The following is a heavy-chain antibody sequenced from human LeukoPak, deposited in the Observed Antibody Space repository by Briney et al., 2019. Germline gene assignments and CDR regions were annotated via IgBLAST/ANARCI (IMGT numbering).Heavy chain of an antibody. D-gene: IGHD2-21*01. J-gene: IGHJ1*01. Sequence: GGSLRLSCAASGFTVSSNYMSWVRQAPGKGLEWVSVIYSGGSTYYADSVKGRFTISRDNSKNTLYLQMNSLRAEDTAVYYCATNGDFAEYFQHWGQGTLVTVSS. CDR3: ATNGDFAEYFQH. V-gene: IGHV3-66*01. CDR2: IYSGGST. CDR1: GFTVSSNY.